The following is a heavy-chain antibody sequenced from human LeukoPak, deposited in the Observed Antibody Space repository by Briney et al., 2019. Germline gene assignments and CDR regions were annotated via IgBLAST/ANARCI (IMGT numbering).Heavy chain of an antibody. J-gene: IGHJ4*02. V-gene: IGHV3-15*07. CDR1: FSTFNKAW. CDR3: STHPTSDF. D-gene: IGHD2-15*01. Sequence: PGGSLRLSCAASFSTFNKAWMNWVRQAPGKGLEWVGRIKSRADGGTTDYATPVKDRFTISRDDSENTAFLQMNSLKTEDTAIYYCSTHPTSDFWGQGTLVTVSS. CDR2: IKSRADGGTT.